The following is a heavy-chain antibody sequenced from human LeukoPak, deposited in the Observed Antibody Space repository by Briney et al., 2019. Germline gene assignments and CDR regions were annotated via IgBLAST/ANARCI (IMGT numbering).Heavy chain of an antibody. Sequence: SQTLSLTCTVSGGSISSSSYYWGWIRQPPGKGLEWIGSIYYSGSTYYNPSLKSRVTISVDTSKNQFSLKLSSVTAADTAVYYCARRRVVPAAITEGSFDPWGQGTLVTVSS. V-gene: IGHV4-39*01. CDR1: GGSISSSSYY. D-gene: IGHD2-2*01. CDR3: ARRRVVPAAITEGSFDP. J-gene: IGHJ5*02. CDR2: IYYSGST.